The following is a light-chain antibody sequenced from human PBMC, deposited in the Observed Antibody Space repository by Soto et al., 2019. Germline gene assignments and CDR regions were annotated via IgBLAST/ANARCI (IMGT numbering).Light chain of an antibody. Sequence: DIQMTQSPSTLSGSVGDRVTITCRASQTISSWLAWYQQNPGKAPKLLIYKASTLKSGVPSRFSGSGSGTEFTLTISSLQPDDFATYYCQPYNSYSEAFGQGTKVDI. CDR3: QPYNSYSEA. V-gene: IGKV1-5*03. J-gene: IGKJ1*01. CDR2: KAS. CDR1: QTISSW.